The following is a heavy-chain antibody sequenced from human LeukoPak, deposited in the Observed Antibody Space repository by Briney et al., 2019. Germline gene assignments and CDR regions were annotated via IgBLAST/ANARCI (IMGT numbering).Heavy chain of an antibody. V-gene: IGHV4-59*01. CDR1: GGSIDDYY. Sequence: PSETLSLTCIVSGGSIDDYYWSWIRQSPEKGLEWIGHINYIGNSNYNPSLKSRVTISVDTSKNQLSLQLSSVTAADTAVYYCARGDMVRRVKLFRWFDPWGQGTLVSVPS. J-gene: IGHJ5*02. CDR3: ARGDMVRRVKLFRWFDP. CDR2: INYIGNS. D-gene: IGHD3-10*01.